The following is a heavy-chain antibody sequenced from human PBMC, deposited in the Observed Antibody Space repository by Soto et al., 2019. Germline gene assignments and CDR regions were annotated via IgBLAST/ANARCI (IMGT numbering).Heavy chain of an antibody. V-gene: IGHV3-74*01. CDR1: GFILSSYW. J-gene: IGHJ2*01. Sequence: EVQLVESGGGLVQPGGSLRLSCAASGFILSSYWMHWVRQAPGKGLVWVSRITNDGSSTTYADSVKGRFTISRDNAKNTLYLQMNSLRAEDTAVYHSARGMQGSRYFDLWGRGTLVTVSS. CDR2: ITNDGSST. CDR3: ARGMQGSRYFDL.